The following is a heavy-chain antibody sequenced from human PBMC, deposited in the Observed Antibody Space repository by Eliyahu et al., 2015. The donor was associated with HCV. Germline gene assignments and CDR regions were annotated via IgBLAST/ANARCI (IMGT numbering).Heavy chain of an antibody. D-gene: IGHD3-3*01. CDR3: ARDRTIFGVAYYTLLDQQNGMDV. Sequence: EVQLVESGGGLVQPGGSLRLSCAASGFTFXSYXXNWVRQAPGKGLEWVSYISSSSSTIYYADSVKGRFTISRDNAKNSLYLQMNSLRDEDTAVYYCARDRTIFGVAYYTLLDQQNGMDVWGQGTTVTVSS. V-gene: IGHV3-48*02. CDR2: ISSSSSTI. CDR1: GFTFXSYX. J-gene: IGHJ6*02.